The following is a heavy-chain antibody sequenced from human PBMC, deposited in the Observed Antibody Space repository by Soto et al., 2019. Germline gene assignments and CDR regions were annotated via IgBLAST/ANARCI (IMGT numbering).Heavy chain of an antibody. CDR2: VHYSGST. CDR1: GYSISSGYY. CDR3: ARVDNIVAVKWFDP. D-gene: IGHD6-13*01. Sequence: SSETLSLTCAVSGYSISSGYYWGWIRQPPGKGLEWIGSVHYSGSTYYNPSLKSRVTISIDTSKNQISLKLTSVTAADTAVYYCARVDNIVAVKWFDPWGQGTLVTVS. J-gene: IGHJ5*02. V-gene: IGHV4-38-2*01.